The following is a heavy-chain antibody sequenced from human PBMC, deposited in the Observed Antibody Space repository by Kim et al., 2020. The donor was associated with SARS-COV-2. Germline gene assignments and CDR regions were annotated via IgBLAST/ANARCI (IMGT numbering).Heavy chain of an antibody. V-gene: IGHV4-39*07. D-gene: IGHD2-15*01. CDR3: AREGGGGGNADY. CDR1: GGSISSSSYY. J-gene: IGHJ4*02. Sequence: SETLSLTCTVSGGSISSSSYYWGWIRQPPGMGLEGIGSIYYSGSNYYNPSLKSRVTISVDTSKNQFSLKLISVTAADTAVYYCAREGGGGGNADYWGQGTLVTVSS. CDR2: IYYSGSN.